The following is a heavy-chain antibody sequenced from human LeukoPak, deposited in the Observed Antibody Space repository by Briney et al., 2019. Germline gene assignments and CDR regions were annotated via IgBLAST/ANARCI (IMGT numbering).Heavy chain of an antibody. J-gene: IGHJ5*02. CDR1: GGSISSYY. Sequence: SETLSLTCTVSGGSISSYYWSWIRQPAGKGLEWIGRIYTSGSTNYNPSLKRRVTMSVDTSKNQFSLKLSSVTAADTAVYYCARDSCSSTSCYKYNWFDPWGQGTLVTVSS. V-gene: IGHV4-4*07. D-gene: IGHD2-2*02. CDR2: IYTSGST. CDR3: ARDSCSSTSCYKYNWFDP.